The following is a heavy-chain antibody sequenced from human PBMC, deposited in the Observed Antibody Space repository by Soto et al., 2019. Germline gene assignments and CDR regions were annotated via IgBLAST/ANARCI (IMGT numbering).Heavy chain of an antibody. V-gene: IGHV4-31*03. CDR3: ASENGSGSYYSDY. D-gene: IGHD3-10*01. CDR2: ICNSAST. J-gene: IGHJ4*01. Sequence: QVQLQESGPGLVKPSQTLSLTCTVSGGSISSSAFCWSWIRQPPGKGLEWIGYICNSASTYYTSSPKSRVTISADTSKNHLSLKLSSVTAADTAVYYCASENGSGSYYSDYWGHGIPVTVSS. CDR1: GGSISSSAFC.